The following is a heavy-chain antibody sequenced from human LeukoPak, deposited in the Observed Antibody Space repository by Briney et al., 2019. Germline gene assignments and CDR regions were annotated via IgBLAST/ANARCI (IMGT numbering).Heavy chain of an antibody. D-gene: IGHD3-3*01. CDR3: ARVFRGAVTSNWFDP. J-gene: IGHJ5*02. CDR2: IPSSGTS. V-gene: IGHV4-59*01. CDR1: GDSISDFS. Sequence: PSETLSLTCTVSGDSISDFSWTWIRQTPGKGLEWIGFIPSSGTSHYSPSLESRVTFSLDTSKSQFSLSLKSVTAADTAVYYCARVFRGAVTSNWFDPWGQGILVTVSS.